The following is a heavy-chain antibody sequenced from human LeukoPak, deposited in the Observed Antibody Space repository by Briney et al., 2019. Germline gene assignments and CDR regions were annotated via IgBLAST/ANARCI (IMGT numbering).Heavy chain of an antibody. D-gene: IGHD2/OR15-2a*01. CDR2: IGPSGSTI. CDR3: ARDISAAGHYYHYYTMDV. CDR1: GFSFSDYD. J-gene: IGHJ6*02. V-gene: IGHV3-48*04. Sequence: GGSQRLSCAASGFSFSDYDMNWVRQAPGEGLEWVSYIGPSGSTIFYADSVKGRFTISRDNAKKSLYLQMDSLRADDTAVYYCARDISAAGHYYHYYTMDVWGQGTTVNVSS.